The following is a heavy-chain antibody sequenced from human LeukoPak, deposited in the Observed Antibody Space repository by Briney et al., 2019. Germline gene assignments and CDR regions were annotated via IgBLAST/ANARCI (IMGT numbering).Heavy chain of an antibody. D-gene: IGHD5/OR15-5a*01. V-gene: IGHV3-21*01. CDR3: ARSRSVSNYKGMDV. Sequence: GGSLRLSCPASGFTFSDYSMSWVRQAPGKGLEWVSSISSSSDYIYYADSVKGRFTISRDNARNSQYLQMNSLRAEDTAVYYCARSRSVSNYKGMDVWGQGTTVTVSS. J-gene: IGHJ6*02. CDR2: ISSSSDYI. CDR1: GFTFSDYS.